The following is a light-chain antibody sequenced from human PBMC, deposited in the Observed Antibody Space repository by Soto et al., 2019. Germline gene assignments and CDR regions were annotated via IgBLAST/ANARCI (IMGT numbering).Light chain of an antibody. V-gene: IGLV2-14*01. CDR2: DVS. CDR3: SSYTSSSTLVV. CDR1: SSDIGDYNY. Sequence: QSALTQPASVSGSPGQSITISCTGTSSDIGDYNYVSWYQQHPGKAPKLMIYDVSNRPSGVSNRFSGSKSGNTASLTISGLQAEDEADYYYSSYTSSSTLVVFGTGTKLTVL. J-gene: IGLJ1*01.